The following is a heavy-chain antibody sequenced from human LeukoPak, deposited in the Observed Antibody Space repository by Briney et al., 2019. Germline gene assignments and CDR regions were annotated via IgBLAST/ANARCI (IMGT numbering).Heavy chain of an antibody. CDR2: IYYSGST. D-gene: IGHD1-14*01. CDR1: GGSISSGGYY. CDR3: ARGATTYYFDY. V-gene: IGHV4-61*08. Sequence: SETLSVTCTVSGGSISSGGYYWSWIRQHPGKGLEWIGYIYYSGSTNYNPSLKSRVTISVDTSKNQFSLKLSSVTAADTAVYYCARGATTYYFDYWGQGTLVTVSS. J-gene: IGHJ4*02.